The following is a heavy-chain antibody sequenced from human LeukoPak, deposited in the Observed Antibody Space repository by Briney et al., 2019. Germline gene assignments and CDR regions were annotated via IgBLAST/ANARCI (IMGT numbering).Heavy chain of an antibody. D-gene: IGHD2-2*01. CDR1: GYTFTRHY. Sequence: ASVKVSCKASGYTFTRHYMHWVRQAPGQGLKWMGIINPSGGSTSYAQKFQGRVTMTRDTSTSTVYMELSSLRSEDTAVYYCARGAIVVVPADPWGQGTLVTVSS. CDR2: INPSGGST. V-gene: IGHV1-46*03. J-gene: IGHJ5*02. CDR3: ARGAIVVVPADP.